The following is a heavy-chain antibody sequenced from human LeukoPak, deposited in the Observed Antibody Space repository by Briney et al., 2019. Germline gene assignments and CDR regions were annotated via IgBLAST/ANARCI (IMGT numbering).Heavy chain of an antibody. D-gene: IGHD2-15*01. J-gene: IGHJ4*02. V-gene: IGHV3-23*01. CDR2: ISGNGDST. CDR1: GFTFKNHA. CDR3: AKTPGDCTGGTCYSFDY. Sequence: GGSLRLSCAGSGFTFKNHAMSWVRQAPGKGLEWVSSISGNGDSTYDADSVKGRFTISRDNSKNTMYLQMNSLRAEDTAVYYCAKTPGDCTGGTCYSFDYWGQGSLVTVSS.